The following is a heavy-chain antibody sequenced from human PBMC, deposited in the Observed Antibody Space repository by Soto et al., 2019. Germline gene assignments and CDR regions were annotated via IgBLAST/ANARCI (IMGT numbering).Heavy chain of an antibody. J-gene: IGHJ4*02. CDR2: INPSGGST. Sequence: ASVKVSCKASGYTFAGYYMHWVRQAPGQGLEWMGIINPSGGSTSYAQKFQGRVTMTRDTSTSTVYMELSSLRSEDTAVYYCARVGNFVVVPAAVDYWGQGTLVTVSS. D-gene: IGHD2-2*01. CDR3: ARVGNFVVVPAAVDY. V-gene: IGHV1-46*03. CDR1: GYTFAGYY.